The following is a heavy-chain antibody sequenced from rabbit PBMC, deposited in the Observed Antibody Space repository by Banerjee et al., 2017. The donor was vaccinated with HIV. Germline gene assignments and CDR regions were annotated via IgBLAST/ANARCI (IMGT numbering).Heavy chain of an antibody. Sequence: QSLEESGGGLVKPGASLTLTCTASGFSFSSSYYMCWVRQAPGKGLEWIACIFTGDGDTYYASWVISRFTISKTSSTTVTLQMTSLTAADTATYFCTRSNTYYGMDLWGQGTLVTVS. CDR3: TRSNTYYGMDL. CDR2: IFTGDGDT. CDR1: GFSFSSSYY. V-gene: IGHV1S40*01. J-gene: IGHJ6*01.